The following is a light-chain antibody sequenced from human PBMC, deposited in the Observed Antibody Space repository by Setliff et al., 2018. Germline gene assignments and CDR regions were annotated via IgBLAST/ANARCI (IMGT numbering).Light chain of an antibody. V-gene: IGLV2-8*01. CDR2: DVT. Sequence: QPALTQPPSASGSPGQSVIISCTGTNIDVGGYTYVSWYQQLPGKAPQLIIYDVTKRPSGVPDRFSGSKSGNTASLTVSGLQAEDEADYYCSSYVGSNNVVFGSGTKVTVL. CDR1: NIDVGGYTY. J-gene: IGLJ1*01. CDR3: SSYVGSNNVV.